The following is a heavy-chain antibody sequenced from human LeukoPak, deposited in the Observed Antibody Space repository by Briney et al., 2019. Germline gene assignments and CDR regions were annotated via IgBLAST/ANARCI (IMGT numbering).Heavy chain of an antibody. D-gene: IGHD1-26*01. CDR1: SGSISSHF. V-gene: IGHV4-59*11. CDR3: ARDGYSGSSLFDF. CDR2: IHYSGST. Sequence: PSETLSLTCTVSSGSISSHFWSWIRQPPGKGLEWIGYIHYSGSTNYNPSLKSRVTISVDTSKNQFSLKLSSVTAADTAVYYCARDGYSGSSLFDFWGQGTLVTVSS. J-gene: IGHJ4*02.